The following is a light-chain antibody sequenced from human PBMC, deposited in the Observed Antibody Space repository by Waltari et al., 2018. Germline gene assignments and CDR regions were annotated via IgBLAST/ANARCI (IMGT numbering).Light chain of an antibody. CDR2: GAS. Sequence: EIVLTQSPGPLSLSPGESATLSCRTSQSVTRALTWYQQKPGQAPRLLIYGASNRATGIPDRFSGSGSGTDVSLTISSLEPEDFAVYYCQHYLRLPVTFGQGTKVEVK. CDR3: QHYLRLPVT. J-gene: IGKJ1*01. V-gene: IGKV3-20*01. CDR1: QSVTRA.